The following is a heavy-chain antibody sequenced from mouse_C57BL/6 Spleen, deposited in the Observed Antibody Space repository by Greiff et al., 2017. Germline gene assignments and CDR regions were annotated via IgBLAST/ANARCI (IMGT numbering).Heavy chain of an antibody. Sequence: QVQLQQPGAELVKPGASVKLSCKASGYTFTSYWMPWVKQRPGRGLEWIGRIDPNRGGTKYNEKFKSKATLTVDKPSSTAYMQLSSLTSEDSAVYYCARDEAFYYDYESPFAYWGQGTLVTVSA. J-gene: IGHJ3*01. CDR1: GYTFTSYW. CDR2: IDPNRGGT. V-gene: IGHV1-72*01. CDR3: ARDEAFYYDYESPFAY. D-gene: IGHD2-4*01.